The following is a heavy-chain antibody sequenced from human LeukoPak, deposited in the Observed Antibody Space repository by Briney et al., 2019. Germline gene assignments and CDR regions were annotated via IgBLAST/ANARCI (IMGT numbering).Heavy chain of an antibody. D-gene: IGHD3-9*01. CDR1: GFTFDDYA. Sequence: GGSLRLSCAASGFTFDDYAMHWVRQAPGKGLEWVSAISGSGGSTYYADSVKGRFTISRDNSKNTLYLQMNSLRAEDTAVYYCAKSLRYFGWLLSHRPYYFDYWGQGTLVTVSS. CDR2: ISGSGGST. V-gene: IGHV3-23*01. J-gene: IGHJ4*02. CDR3: AKSLRYFGWLLSHRPYYFDY.